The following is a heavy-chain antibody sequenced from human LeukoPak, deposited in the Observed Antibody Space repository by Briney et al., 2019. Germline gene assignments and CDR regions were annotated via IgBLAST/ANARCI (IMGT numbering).Heavy chain of an antibody. Sequence: SQTLSLTCAISEDDVSSNSAAWNWIRQSPSRGLEWLGRTYYRSNWYEDYAVSVKSRIAIRHDTSKNQFSLHLNSVAPEDTVVYYCARGDSSSSNNWFVSWGQGILVTVSS. J-gene: IGHJ5*01. CDR1: EDDVSSNSAA. CDR3: ARGDSSSSNNWFVS. D-gene: IGHD6-6*01. CDR2: TYYRSNWYE. V-gene: IGHV6-1*01.